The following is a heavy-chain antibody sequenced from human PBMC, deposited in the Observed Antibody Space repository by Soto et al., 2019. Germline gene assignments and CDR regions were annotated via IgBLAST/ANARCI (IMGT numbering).Heavy chain of an antibody. CDR1: GFTFSIHS. V-gene: IGHV3-48*02. J-gene: IGHJ6*02. Sequence: GGSLRRSCTGSGFTFSIHSMNWVRRAPGKGLEWVSYISSTGGGRYYADSVRGRFTISRDNVKYSLYLQMNSLTDDDTAVYYCARASDIYYCMDGWGQGATVTVSS. CDR2: ISSTGGGR. CDR3: ARASDIYYCMDG. D-gene: IGHD3-9*01.